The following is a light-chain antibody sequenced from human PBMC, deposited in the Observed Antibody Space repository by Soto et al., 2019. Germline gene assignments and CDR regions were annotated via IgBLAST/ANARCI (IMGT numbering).Light chain of an antibody. CDR2: EVT. J-gene: IGLJ3*02. CDR1: STDVGTYNL. Sequence: QSALTQPASVSGSPGQSITISCTGTSTDVGTYNLVSWYQQHPGKAPKLVISEVTQRPSGVSSRFSGSKSGNTASLTISGLQAEDEANYYCCSYAGSNTLLFGGGTKLTVL. V-gene: IGLV2-23*02. CDR3: CSYAGSNTLL.